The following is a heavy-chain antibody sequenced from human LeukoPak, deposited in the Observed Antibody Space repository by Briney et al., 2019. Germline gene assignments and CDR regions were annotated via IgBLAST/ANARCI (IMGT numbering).Heavy chain of an antibody. D-gene: IGHD3-22*01. Sequence: GGSLRLSCAASGFTFSSYAMSWVRQAPGKGLGWVSAISGSGGSTYYADSVKGRFTISRDNSKNTLYLQMNSLRAEDTAVYYCAKDGGGYYDSSGHFDYWGQGTLVTVSS. CDR1: GFTFSSYA. CDR2: ISGSGGST. V-gene: IGHV3-23*01. CDR3: AKDGGGYYDSSGHFDY. J-gene: IGHJ4*02.